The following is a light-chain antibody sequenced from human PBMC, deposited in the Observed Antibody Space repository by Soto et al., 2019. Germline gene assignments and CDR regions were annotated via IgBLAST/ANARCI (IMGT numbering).Light chain of an antibody. CDR1: QNISSN. CDR3: QQYNNWLWT. J-gene: IGKJ1*01. V-gene: IGKV3-15*01. Sequence: EIVMTQSPATLSVSPGERATLSCRASQNISSNLAWYQQKPGQAPRVLIDGASTRATGIPARFSGSGSGTEFTLTISSLQSEDFGVYYCQQYNNWLWTFGQGTKVEI. CDR2: GAS.